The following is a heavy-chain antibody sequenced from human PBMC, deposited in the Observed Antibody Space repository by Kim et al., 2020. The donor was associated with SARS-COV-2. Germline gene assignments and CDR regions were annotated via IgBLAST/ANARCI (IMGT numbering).Heavy chain of an antibody. J-gene: IGHJ4*02. CDR3: AREVTMVRGERADY. D-gene: IGHD3-10*01. V-gene: IGHV3-21*01. Sequence: ADSVKGRFTISRDNDKNSLDLQMNSLRAEDTDVYYCAREVTMVRGERADYWGQGTLVTVSS.